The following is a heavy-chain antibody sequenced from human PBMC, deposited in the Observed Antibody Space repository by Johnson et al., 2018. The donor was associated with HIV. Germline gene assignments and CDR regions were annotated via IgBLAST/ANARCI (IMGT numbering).Heavy chain of an antibody. J-gene: IGHJ3*01. V-gene: IGHV3-30*19. CDR2: MWYDGSNK. D-gene: IGHD5-18*01. CDR3: ARDVDTAMVGAFDV. Sequence: QVQLVESGGGVVQPGRSLRLSCAASGFTFSTYGMHWVRQAPGKGLEWVAVMWYDGSNKYYADSVRGRFTISRDSSKNTLYLQMNSLRTEDTAFYYCARDVDTAMVGAFDVWGQGTLVTVSS. CDR1: GFTFSTYG.